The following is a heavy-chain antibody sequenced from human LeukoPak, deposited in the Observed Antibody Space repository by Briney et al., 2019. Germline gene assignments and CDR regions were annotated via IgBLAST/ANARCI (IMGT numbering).Heavy chain of an antibody. CDR3: AGAREKDSSWFDY. CDR2: IIPIFGTA. V-gene: IGHV1-69*05. CDR1: GGTFSSYA. D-gene: IGHD6-13*01. J-gene: IGHJ4*02. Sequence: SVKVSCKASGGTFSSYAISWVRQAPGQGLEWMGGIIPIFGTANYAQKFQGRVTITTDESTSTAYMELSSLRSEDTAVYYCAGAREKDSSWFDYWGQGTLVTVSS.